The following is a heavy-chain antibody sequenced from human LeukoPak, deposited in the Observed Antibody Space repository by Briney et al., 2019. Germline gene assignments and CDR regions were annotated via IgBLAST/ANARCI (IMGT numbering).Heavy chain of an antibody. CDR3: ARHKWDSAWYFDV. D-gene: IGHD1-26*01. V-gene: IGHV4-30-2*03. J-gene: IGHJ2*01. CDR1: GGSISSGGYS. Sequence: PSETLSLTCAVSGGSISSGGYSWSWIRQPPGKGLEWIGYIYHSGSTYYNPSLRSRVTVSVDTSKNQFSLKLNSVTAADTAVYYCARHKWDSAWYFDVWGRGTLVTVSS. CDR2: IYHSGST.